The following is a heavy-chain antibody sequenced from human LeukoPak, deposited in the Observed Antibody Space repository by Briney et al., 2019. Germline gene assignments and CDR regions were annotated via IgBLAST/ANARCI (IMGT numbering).Heavy chain of an antibody. CDR1: GFTFRNHW. J-gene: IGHJ4*02. D-gene: IGHD3-10*01. Sequence: GSLRLSCAASGFTFRNHWMSWVRPAPGKGLEWVATIKHDGSEKYYFDSVTGRFTISRDNAKNSLYLQLNSLRAEDTAVYYCATDWGFGELFSRFHYWGQGTLVTVSS. V-gene: IGHV3-7*03. CDR3: ATDWGFGELFSRFHY. CDR2: IKHDGSEK.